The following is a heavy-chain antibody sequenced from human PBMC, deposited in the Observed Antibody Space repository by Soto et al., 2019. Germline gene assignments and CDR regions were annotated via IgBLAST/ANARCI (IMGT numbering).Heavy chain of an antibody. Sequence: QVQLVESGGGLVKPGGSLRLSCAASGFTFSDYYMSWIRQAPGKGLEWVSYISSSSSYTNYADSVKGRFTISRDNAKNSPYQKMNSLRAEDTAVYFCARGRGYIYGYRWLYFDYWGQGTLVTVSS. CDR2: ISSSSSYT. J-gene: IGHJ4*02. CDR1: GFTFSDYY. D-gene: IGHD5-18*01. V-gene: IGHV3-11*06. CDR3: ARGRGYIYGYRWLYFDY.